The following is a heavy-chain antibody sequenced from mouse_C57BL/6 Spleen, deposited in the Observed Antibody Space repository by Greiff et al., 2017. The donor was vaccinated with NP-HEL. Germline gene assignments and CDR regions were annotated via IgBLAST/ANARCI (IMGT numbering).Heavy chain of an antibody. CDR2: ISSGGSYT. Sequence: EVQLQESGGDLVKPGGSLKLSCAASGFTFSSYGMSWVRQTPDKRLEWVATISSGGSYTYYPDSVKGRFTISRDNAKNTLYLQMSSLKSEDTAMYYCARELGQGYAMDYWGQGTSVTVSS. J-gene: IGHJ4*01. CDR1: GFTFSSYG. D-gene: IGHD4-1*01. CDR3: ARELGQGYAMDY. V-gene: IGHV5-6*01.